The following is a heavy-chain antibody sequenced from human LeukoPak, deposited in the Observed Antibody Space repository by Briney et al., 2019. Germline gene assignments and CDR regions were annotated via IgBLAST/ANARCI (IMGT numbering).Heavy chain of an antibody. Sequence: GGSPRLSCAASGFTFSDSYMTWIRQAPGKGLESLSYISGSSTYTNYADSVKGRFTISRDNARNSLFLQMNSLRAEDTAVYYCSTDPRSLRDWGQGTLVTVSS. J-gene: IGHJ4*02. V-gene: IGHV3-11*05. CDR3: STDPRSLRD. D-gene: IGHD3-16*02. CDR2: ISGSSTYT. CDR1: GFTFSDSY.